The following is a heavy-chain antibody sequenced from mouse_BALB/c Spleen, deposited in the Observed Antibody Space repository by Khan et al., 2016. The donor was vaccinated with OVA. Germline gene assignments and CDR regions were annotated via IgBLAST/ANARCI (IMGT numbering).Heavy chain of an antibody. D-gene: IGHD1-2*01. CDR3: ARTARIKY. J-gene: IGHJ2*01. V-gene: IGHV3-2*02. CDR1: GYSITSGYG. Sequence: DVQLVESGPGLVKPSQSLSLTCTVTGYSITSGYGWNWIRQFPGNKLEWMGYISYSGSTNYNPSLKSRISITRDTSKNQFFLQLNSVTTEDTATXYCARTARIKYWGQGTTLTVSS. CDR2: ISYSGST.